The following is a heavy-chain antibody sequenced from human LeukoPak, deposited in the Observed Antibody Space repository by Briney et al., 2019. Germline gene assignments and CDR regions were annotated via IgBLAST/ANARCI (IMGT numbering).Heavy chain of an antibody. CDR1: GGSITSYY. D-gene: IGHD2-2*01. Sequence: SETLSLTCTVSGGSITSYYWSWLRQPAGKGLEWIGRIYSSGTTNYNPSLKSRVTMSIDTTQFSLKLSSVTAADTAVYYCTRARYCSSTSCQNGPFDYWGQGTLVTVSS. CDR3: TRARYCSSTSCQNGPFDY. CDR2: IYSSGTT. J-gene: IGHJ4*02. V-gene: IGHV4-4*07.